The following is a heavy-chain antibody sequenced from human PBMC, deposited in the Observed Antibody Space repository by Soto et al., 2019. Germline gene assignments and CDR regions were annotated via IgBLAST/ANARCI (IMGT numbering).Heavy chain of an antibody. CDR3: ARVRLSWYYYGMDV. Sequence: ETLSLTCAVYGGSFSGYYWSWIRQPPGKGLEWIGEINHSGSTNYNPSLKSRVTISVDTSKNQFSLKLSSVTAADTAVYYCARVRLSWYYYGMDVWGQGTTVTVSS. J-gene: IGHJ6*02. CDR2: INHSGST. V-gene: IGHV4-34*01. CDR1: GGSFSGYY.